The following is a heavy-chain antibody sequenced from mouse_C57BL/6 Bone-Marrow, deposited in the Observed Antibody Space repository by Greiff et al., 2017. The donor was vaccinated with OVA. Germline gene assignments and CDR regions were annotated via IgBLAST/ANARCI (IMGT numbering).Heavy chain of an antibody. CDR3: ARRDGDGYYLRSYAMDY. Sequence: EVMLVESGGGLVKPGGSLKLSCAASGFTFSSYTMSWVRQTPEKRLEWVATISGGGGNTYYPDSVKGRFTISRDNAKNTLYLQMSSLRSEDTALYDCARRDGDGYYLRSYAMDYWGQGTSVTVSS. J-gene: IGHJ4*01. D-gene: IGHD2-3*01. CDR2: ISGGGGNT. V-gene: IGHV5-9*01. CDR1: GFTFSSYT.